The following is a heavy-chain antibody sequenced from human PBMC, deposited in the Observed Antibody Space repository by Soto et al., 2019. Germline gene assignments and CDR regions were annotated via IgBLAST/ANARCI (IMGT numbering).Heavy chain of an antibody. D-gene: IGHD3-3*01. CDR1: GFTFSSYS. Sequence: EVQLVESGGGLVKPGGSLRLSCAASGFTFSSYSMNWVRQAPGKGLEWVSSISRSSSYIYYADSVKGRFTISRDNAKNSLYLQMNSLRAEDTAVYYCARDVTIFGVVTKFYYYYYMDVWGKGTTVTVSS. CDR2: ISRSSSYI. CDR3: ARDVTIFGVVTKFYYYYYMDV. J-gene: IGHJ6*03. V-gene: IGHV3-21*01.